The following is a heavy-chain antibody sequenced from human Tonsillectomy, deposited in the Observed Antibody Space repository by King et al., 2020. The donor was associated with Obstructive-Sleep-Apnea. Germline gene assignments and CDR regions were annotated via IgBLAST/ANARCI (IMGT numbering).Heavy chain of an antibody. Sequence: VQLQQWGAGLLKPSETLSLTCAFYGGSFSDYYWSWIRQPPGKGLEWIGEINHSGSTNYNPSLKSRVTISVDMSKNQFSLKLTSVTAADTAVYYCARGSGAEDVNWFDPWGQGALVTVSS. CDR1: GGSFSDYY. J-gene: IGHJ5*02. CDR3: ARGSGAEDVNWFDP. CDR2: INHSGST. V-gene: IGHV4-34*01. D-gene: IGHD1-26*01.